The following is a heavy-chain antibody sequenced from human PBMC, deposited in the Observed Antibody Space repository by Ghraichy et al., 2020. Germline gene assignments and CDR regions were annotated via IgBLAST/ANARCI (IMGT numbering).Heavy chain of an antibody. CDR2: IYWNDNK. CDR3: AHSLRYSAGSGSYYPVFDY. Sequence: SGPTLVKPTQTLTLTCTFSGFSLRTSGGGVAWIRQPPGKALEWLALIYWNDNKWYRPSLKSRLTITKDTSRSRVVLTVTSMDPVDTATYYCAHSLRYSAGSGSYYPVFDYWGLGTLVTVSS. J-gene: IGHJ4*02. CDR1: GFSLRTSGGG. V-gene: IGHV2-5*01. D-gene: IGHD3-22*01.